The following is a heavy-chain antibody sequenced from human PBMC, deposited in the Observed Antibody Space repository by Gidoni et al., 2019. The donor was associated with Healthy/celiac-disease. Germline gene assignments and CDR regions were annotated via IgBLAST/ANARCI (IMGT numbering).Heavy chain of an antibody. CDR3: AKFIREFGELLKGHYYYGMDV. D-gene: IGHD3-10*01. V-gene: IGHV3-23*01. Sequence: EVQLLESGGGLVQPGGSLRLSCAASGFTFSSYALSWVRQAPGKGLEWVSAISGSGGSTYYADSVKGRFTISRDNSKNTLYLQMNSLRAEDTAVYYCAKFIREFGELLKGHYYYGMDVWGQGTTVTVSS. J-gene: IGHJ6*02. CDR1: GFTFSSYA. CDR2: ISGSGGST.